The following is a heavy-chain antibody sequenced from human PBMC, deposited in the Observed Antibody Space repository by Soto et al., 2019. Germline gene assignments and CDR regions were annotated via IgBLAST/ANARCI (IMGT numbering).Heavy chain of an antibody. CDR3: SQHWSGASAI. CDR1: GFSLSTSGVG. J-gene: IGHJ3*02. D-gene: IGHD2-8*02. Sequence: QITLKESGPTLVKPTQTLTLTCTFSGFSLSTSGVGVGWIRQPPGKALEWLALIYWYDDKRYSPALKSRLNITKDTGKNQVVLPMTNIDPVEKARYYCSQHWSGASAIWGQGTMVTVSS. V-gene: IGHV2-5*01. CDR2: IYWYDDK.